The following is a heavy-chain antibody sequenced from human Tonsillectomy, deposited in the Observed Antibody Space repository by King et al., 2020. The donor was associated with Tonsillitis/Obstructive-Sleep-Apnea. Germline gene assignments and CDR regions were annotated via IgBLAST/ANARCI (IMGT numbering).Heavy chain of an antibody. D-gene: IGHD6-6*01. CDR3: ARGIPARYFYFYYLDV. Sequence: QLQQSGPGLVKPSQTLSLTCAISGDSVSNNSATWHWIRHSPSRGLEWLGRTYYRSKWYNDYGVSVKSRISVNPDTSKNQFSLQLSSVTPEDAAVYYCARGIPARYFYFYYLDVWDKGTTVTVSS. V-gene: IGHV6-1*01. CDR1: GDSVSNNSAT. CDR2: TYYRSKWYN. J-gene: IGHJ6*03.